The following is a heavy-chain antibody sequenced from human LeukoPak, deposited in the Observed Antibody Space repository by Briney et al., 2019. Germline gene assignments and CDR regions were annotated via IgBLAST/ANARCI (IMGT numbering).Heavy chain of an antibody. J-gene: IGHJ3*01. CDR1: GFTFSSYT. D-gene: IGHD1-26*01. CDR3: ARARSSGSHRVVNAFDV. CDR2: ISITSDYI. V-gene: IGHV3-21*01. Sequence: GGSLILSCAASGFTFSSYTMNWVRQAPGKGLEWVSSISITSDYIYYPDSMKGRFTISRDNAKNSLYLQMNSLRAEDTAVYYCARARSSGSHRVVNAFDVWGQGTMVTVSS.